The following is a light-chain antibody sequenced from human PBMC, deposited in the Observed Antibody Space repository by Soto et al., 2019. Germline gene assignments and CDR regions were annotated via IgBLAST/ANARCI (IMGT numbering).Light chain of an antibody. J-gene: IGLJ1*01. Sequence: SALTQPPSASGSPGQSVTISCTRTKNDIGVYDFVSWYQHHPGKAPRLIIYEVVQRPSGVPDRFSGSKSGNTASLTVSGLQAADEADYFCKSYAGSNTYVFGGGTKVTVL. CDR1: KNDIGVYDF. V-gene: IGLV2-8*01. CDR3: KSYAGSNTYV. CDR2: EVV.